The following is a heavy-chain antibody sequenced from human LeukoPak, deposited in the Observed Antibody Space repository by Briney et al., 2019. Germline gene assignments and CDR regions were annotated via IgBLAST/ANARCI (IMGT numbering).Heavy chain of an antibody. J-gene: IGHJ6*02. D-gene: IGHD3-9*01. Sequence: GGSLRLSCAASGFTFSSYAMHWVRQAPGKGLEWVAVISYDGSNKYYADSVKGRFTISRDNSKNTLYLQMNSLRAEDTAVYYCARVSNYHRYYYYGMDVWGQGTTVTVSS. CDR2: ISYDGSNK. CDR1: GFTFSSYA. V-gene: IGHV3-30*04. CDR3: ARVSNYHRYYYYGMDV.